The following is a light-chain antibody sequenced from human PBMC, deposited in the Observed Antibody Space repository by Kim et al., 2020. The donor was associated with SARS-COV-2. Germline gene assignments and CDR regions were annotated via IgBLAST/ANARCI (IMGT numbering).Light chain of an antibody. J-gene: IGKJ3*01. CDR3: QKYNSAPFT. Sequence: SASVGDRLNLTCRADQGVGKYLAWYQQKPGKVPKLLIYAASTLPSGVPSRFSGSGSGADVTLTISSLQSEDVATYFCQKYNSAPFTFGPGTKWISN. CDR2: AAS. CDR1: QGVGKY. V-gene: IGKV1-27*01.